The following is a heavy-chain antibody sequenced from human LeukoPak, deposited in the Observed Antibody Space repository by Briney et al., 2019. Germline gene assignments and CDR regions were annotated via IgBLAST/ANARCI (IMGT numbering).Heavy chain of an antibody. CDR2: IYTSGST. D-gene: IGHD6-13*01. CDR1: GGSISSYY. Sequence: SSETLSLTCTVSGGSISSYYWSWIRQPAGKGLEWIGRIYTSGSTNYNPSLKSRVTMSVDTSKNQFSLKLSSVTAADTAVYYCARARGRGAAGYYGMDVWGQGTTVTVSS. J-gene: IGHJ6*02. V-gene: IGHV4-4*07. CDR3: ARARGRGAAGYYGMDV.